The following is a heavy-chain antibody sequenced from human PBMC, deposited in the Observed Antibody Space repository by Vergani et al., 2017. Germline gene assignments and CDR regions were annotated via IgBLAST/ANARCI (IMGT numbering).Heavy chain of an antibody. CDR3: ARERVAARGWFDP. CDR2: INPNSGGT. V-gene: IGHV1-2*02. D-gene: IGHD6-6*01. Sequence: QVQLVQSGAEVKKPGASVKVSCKASGYTFIGYYMHWVRQAPGQGLEWMGWINPNSGGTNYAQKFQGRVTMTRDTSISTAYMELSRLRSDDAAVYYCARERVAARGWFDPWGQGTLVTVSS. J-gene: IGHJ5*02. CDR1: GYTFIGYY.